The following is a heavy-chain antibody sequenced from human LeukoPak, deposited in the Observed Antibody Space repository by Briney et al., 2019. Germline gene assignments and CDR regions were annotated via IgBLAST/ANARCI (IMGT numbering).Heavy chain of an antibody. D-gene: IGHD6-19*01. CDR2: ISGSGGST. V-gene: IGHV3-23*01. CDR3: AKLGDPGGFSGWGRPFDV. Sequence: PGGSLRLSCAASGFTFSSYAMSWVRQAPGKGLEWVSAISGSGGSTYFADSVKRRFTISRDNSKNTLYLQMNILRAEDTAVYYCAKLGDPGGFSGWGRPFDVWGQGTRVTVSP. J-gene: IGHJ3*01. CDR1: GFTFSSYA.